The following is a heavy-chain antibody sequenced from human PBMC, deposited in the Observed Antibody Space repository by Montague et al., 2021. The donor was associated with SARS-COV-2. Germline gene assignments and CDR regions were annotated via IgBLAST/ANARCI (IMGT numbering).Heavy chain of an antibody. CDR3: ARPSCSSTSCYGPIGY. CDR2: INHSGST. V-gene: IGHV4-34*01. Sequence: SETLSLTCAVYGESFSGYCWSWIRQPPGKGLEWIGEINHSGSTNSNPSLKSRLTISVDTSKNQFSLKLSSVTAADTAVYYCARPSCSSTSCYGPIGYWGQGTLVTVSS. D-gene: IGHD2-2*01. J-gene: IGHJ4*02. CDR1: GESFSGYC.